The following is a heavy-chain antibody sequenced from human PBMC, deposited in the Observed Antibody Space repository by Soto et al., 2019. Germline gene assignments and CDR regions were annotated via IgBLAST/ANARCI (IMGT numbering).Heavy chain of an antibody. D-gene: IGHD3-10*01. V-gene: IGHV1-2*02. J-gene: IGHJ6*02. Sequence: QVQLVQSGAEVKKPGASVKVSCKASGYTFTGYYMHWVRQAPGQGLEWMGWINPNSGGTNYAQKFQGRVTMTRDTSISTAYMELSRLRSDDTAVYYCARDRITMVRGAIYYGMDVWGQGTTVTVSS. CDR3: ARDRITMVRGAIYYGMDV. CDR2: INPNSGGT. CDR1: GYTFTGYY.